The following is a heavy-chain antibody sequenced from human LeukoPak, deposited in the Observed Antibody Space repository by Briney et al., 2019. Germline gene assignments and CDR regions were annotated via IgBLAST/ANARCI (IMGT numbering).Heavy chain of an antibody. D-gene: IGHD3-22*01. V-gene: IGHV1-69*04. CDR2: IIPILGIA. CDR3: ARGMYDSSGYYALGY. CDR1: GGTFSSYA. J-gene: IGHJ4*02. Sequence: GASVTVSCKASGGTFSSYAIRWVRQAPGQGLERMGRIIPILGIANYAQKFQGRVTITADKSTSTAYMELSSLRSEDTAVYYCARGMYDSSGYYALGYWGQGTLVTVSS.